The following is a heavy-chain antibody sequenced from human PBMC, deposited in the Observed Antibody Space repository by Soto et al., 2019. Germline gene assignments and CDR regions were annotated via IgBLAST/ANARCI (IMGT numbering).Heavy chain of an antibody. CDR1: GLTFSSFG. CDR2: ISYDGSHK. V-gene: IGHV3-30*18. D-gene: IGHD3-10*01. J-gene: IGHJ5*02. CDR3: AKDLGLDASASYPYH. Sequence: QVHLVESGGGVVQPGRSLRLSCAASGLTFSSFGMHWVRHTPGKGLEWLAVISYDGSHKLHADSVQGRFTISRDNSKNTGSLQMNSLRTEDTAVYYCAKDLGLDASASYPYHWGQGTLVTVSS.